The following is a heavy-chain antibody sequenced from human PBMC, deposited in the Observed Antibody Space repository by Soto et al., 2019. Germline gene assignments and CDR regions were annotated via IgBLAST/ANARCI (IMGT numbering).Heavy chain of an antibody. J-gene: IGHJ4*02. D-gene: IGHD3-16*01. CDR1: GDSSISGPYY. CDR3: ARGLSPAFRGLFYFDS. Sequence: QVQLQESGPGLVKPSQTLALTCTVSGDSSISGPYYWSWIRQLPGKGLEYIGYIYYTGSAYHNPCLKSRLNISIDTTKDQFTLMLTSVTAADTGVYFCARGLSPAFRGLFYFDSWGQGTLVTVSS. CDR2: IYYTGSA. V-gene: IGHV4-30-4*01.